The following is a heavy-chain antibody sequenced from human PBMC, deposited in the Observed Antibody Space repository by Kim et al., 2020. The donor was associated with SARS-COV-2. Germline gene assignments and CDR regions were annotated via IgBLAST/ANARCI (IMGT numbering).Heavy chain of an antibody. J-gene: IGHJ5*02. CDR3: ATYCGGDCPNWFDP. D-gene: IGHD2-21*02. V-gene: IGHV3-48*02. Sequence: ADTVKGRFTISRDNAKNSLHLQMNSLRDEDTAVYYCATYCGGDCPNWFDPWGQGTLVTVSS.